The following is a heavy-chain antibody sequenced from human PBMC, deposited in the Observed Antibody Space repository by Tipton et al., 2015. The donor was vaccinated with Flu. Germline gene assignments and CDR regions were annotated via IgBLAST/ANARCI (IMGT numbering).Heavy chain of an antibody. CDR3: ARVTTYCGGDCYPGNWFDP. D-gene: IGHD2-21*02. J-gene: IGHJ5*02. Sequence: QSGAEMKKPGSSVKVSCKASGATFSSYAISWVRQAPGQGLEWMGGIIPILGIANYAQKFQGRVTITADESTSTAYMELSSLRSEDTAVYYCARVTTYCGGDCYPGNWFDPWGQGTLVTVSS. CDR2: IIPILGIA. CDR1: GATFSSYA. V-gene: IGHV1-69*01.